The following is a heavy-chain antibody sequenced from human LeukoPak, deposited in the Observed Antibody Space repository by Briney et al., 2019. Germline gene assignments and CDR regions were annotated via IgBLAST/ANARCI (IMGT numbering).Heavy chain of an antibody. CDR3: ARGLATAQGAAAMPL. J-gene: IGHJ4*02. V-gene: IGHV3-7*03. CDR2: IKQDGSEK. Sequence: GGSLRLSCAASGFTFSSYWMSWVRQAPGKGLEWVANIKQDGSEKYYVDSVKGRFTISRDNAKNSLYLQMNSLRAEDTAVYYCARGLATAQGAAAMPLWGQGTLVTVSS. CDR1: GFTFSSYW. D-gene: IGHD2-2*01.